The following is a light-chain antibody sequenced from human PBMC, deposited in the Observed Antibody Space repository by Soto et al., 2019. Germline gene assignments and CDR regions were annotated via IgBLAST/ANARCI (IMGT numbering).Light chain of an antibody. J-gene: IGKJ1*01. Sequence: EIVLTQSPGTLSLSPGKRATLSCRASQSISSSYLAWYQQRPGQAPRLLIYGASSRATGIPDRFSGSGSGTDFTLTISRLEPEDFAVYYCQQYGSSPVTFGQGTKVDI. CDR3: QQYGSSPVT. CDR2: GAS. V-gene: IGKV3-20*01. CDR1: QSISSSY.